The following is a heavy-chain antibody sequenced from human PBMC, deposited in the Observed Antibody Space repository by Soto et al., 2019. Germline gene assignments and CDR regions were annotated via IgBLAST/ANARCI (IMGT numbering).Heavy chain of an antibody. Sequence: QVHLQESGPGLVKPSDSLSLTCTVSGASITGYYWSWIRQPPGKGLEWIGYVYYTGTTNYSPSLQSRVAISVVPSKKQFSLRLNSVTATDTAVYYCARGRRWDGGGWGFDYWGQGALVSVSS. CDR2: VYYTGTT. J-gene: IGHJ4*02. CDR3: ARGRRWDGGGWGFDY. D-gene: IGHD1-26*01. CDR1: GASITGYY. V-gene: IGHV4-59*07.